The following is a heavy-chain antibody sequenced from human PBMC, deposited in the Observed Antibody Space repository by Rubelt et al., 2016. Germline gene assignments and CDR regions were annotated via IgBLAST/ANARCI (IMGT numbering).Heavy chain of an antibody. V-gene: IGHV1-18*01. CDR2: LSAYNGNT. Sequence: MGWLSAYNGNTNYAQKLQGRVTMTTDTSTSTAYMELRGLRSDDTAVYYCARVSYCDSSGYAAEDFQHWGQGTLVTVSS. D-gene: IGHD3-22*01. J-gene: IGHJ1*01. CDR3: ARVSYCDSSGYAAEDFQH.